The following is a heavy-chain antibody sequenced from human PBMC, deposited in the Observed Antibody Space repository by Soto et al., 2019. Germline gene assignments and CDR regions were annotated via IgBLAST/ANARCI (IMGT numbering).Heavy chain of an antibody. V-gene: IGHV4-34*01. CDR3: ERIEPMIVVVPSELYYNYYMDV. D-gene: IGHD2-2*01. Sequence: SETLSLTCAVYGGSFSGYYWSWIRQPPGKGLEWIGEINYSGNTNYNPSLKSRVTISVYTSKNQFSLKLSTVTAAPAAVSYIERIEPMIVVVPSELYYNYYMDVWGKGTTVTVSS. J-gene: IGHJ6*03. CDR2: INYSGNT. CDR1: GGSFSGYY.